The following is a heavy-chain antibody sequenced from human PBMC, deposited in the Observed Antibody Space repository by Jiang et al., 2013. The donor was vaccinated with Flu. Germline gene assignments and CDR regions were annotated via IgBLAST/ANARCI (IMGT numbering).Heavy chain of an antibody. CDR1: GYTFTGSY. CDR2: INPNSGDT. CDR3: ARDSAAAIDY. V-gene: IGHV1-2*02. Sequence: SGAEVKKPGASVKVSCKASGYTFTGSYMHWVRQAPGQGLEWMGWINPNSGDTNYAQNFQGRVTMTRDTSINTAYMVLSRLRSDDTAVYYCARDSAAAIDYWGQGNAGHRLL. D-gene: IGHD6-13*01. J-gene: IGHJ4*02.